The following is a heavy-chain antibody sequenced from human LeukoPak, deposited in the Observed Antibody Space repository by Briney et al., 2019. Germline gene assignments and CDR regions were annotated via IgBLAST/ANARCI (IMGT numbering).Heavy chain of an antibody. J-gene: IGHJ3*02. Sequence: ASVKVSCKASGGTFSSYAISWVRQAPGQGLEWMGGIIPIFGTANYAQKFQGRVTITTDESTSTAYMELSSLRSEDTAVYYCARAASGSFKSDAFDIWGQGTMVTVSS. CDR3: ARAASGSFKSDAFDI. CDR2: IIPIFGTA. V-gene: IGHV1-69*05. D-gene: IGHD1-26*01. CDR1: GGTFSSYA.